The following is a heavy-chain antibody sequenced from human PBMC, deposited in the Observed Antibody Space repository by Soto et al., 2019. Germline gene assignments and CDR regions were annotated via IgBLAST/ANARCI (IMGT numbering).Heavy chain of an antibody. J-gene: IGHJ3*02. CDR3: ARGGSSDWQVALDI. CDR1: VFTFSIYS. V-gene: IGHV3-21*01. CDR2: ISSSSSYI. Sequence: LRLSCAASVFTFSIYSMNWVRQAPGKGLDWVSSISSSSSYIYYADSVKGRFTISRDNAKNSLYLQMNSLRAEDTAVYYCARGGSSDWQVALDIWGQGTMVTVSS. D-gene: IGHD6-19*01.